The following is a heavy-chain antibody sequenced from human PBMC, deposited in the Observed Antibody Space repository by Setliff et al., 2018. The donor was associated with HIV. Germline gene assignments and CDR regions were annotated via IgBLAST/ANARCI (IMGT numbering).Heavy chain of an antibody. V-gene: IGHV3-73*01. J-gene: IGHJ5*02. D-gene: IGHD4-17*01. Sequence: ETLRLSCAASGFTVSTYYMSWVRQASGKGLEWVGRIKTKPNSYATAHAESVKGRFTISRDDSQNTAYLQMNSLRTEDTAVYFCAVSPDGDCATTECANWFDPWGQGTQVTVSS. CDR2: IKTKPNSYAT. CDR1: GFTVSTYY. CDR3: AVSPDGDCATTECANWFDP.